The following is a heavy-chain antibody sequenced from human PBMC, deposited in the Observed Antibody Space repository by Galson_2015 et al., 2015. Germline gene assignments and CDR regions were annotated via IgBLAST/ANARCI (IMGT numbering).Heavy chain of an antibody. D-gene: IGHD2-15*01. CDR3: AGVVRYCSGGGCYSSEAFDI. V-gene: IGHV3-74*01. J-gene: IGHJ3*02. CDR2: INSDGSST. Sequence: SLRLSCAASGFTFNSYWMHWVRQAPGTGLVWVSRINSDGSSTTYADSVKGRFTVSRDTAKNTLYLQMNSLRAEDTAVYYCAGVVRYCSGGGCYSSEAFDIWGQGTMVSVSS. CDR1: GFTFNSYW.